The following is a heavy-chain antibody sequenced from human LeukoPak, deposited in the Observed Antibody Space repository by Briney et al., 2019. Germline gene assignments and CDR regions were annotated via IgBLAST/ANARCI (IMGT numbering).Heavy chain of an antibody. D-gene: IGHD3-10*01. Sequence: GGTLRLSCAASGFIFSSHGMDWVRQAPGKGLEWVSGISPSGDITYYADSVKGRFTISRDNAKNSLYLQMNSLRAEDTAVYYCARDETGWFGDHLQTFDYWGQGTLVTVSS. CDR1: GFIFSSHG. CDR2: ISPSGDIT. V-gene: IGHV3-21*01. CDR3: ARDETGWFGDHLQTFDY. J-gene: IGHJ4*02.